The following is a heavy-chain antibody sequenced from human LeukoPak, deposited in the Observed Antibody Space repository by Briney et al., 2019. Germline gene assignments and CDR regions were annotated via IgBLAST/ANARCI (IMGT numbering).Heavy chain of an antibody. CDR3: ARSSSQDY. D-gene: IGHD6-6*01. CDR1: GYTFTVYY. CDR2: INPNSGGT. V-gene: IGHV1-2*02. Sequence: ASVTVSFTASGYTFTVYYMHWVRQAPGQGLEWMGWINPNSGGTNYAQKFQGRVTMTRDTSISTAYMELSRLRSDDTAVYYCARSSSQDYWGQGTLVTVSS. J-gene: IGHJ4*02.